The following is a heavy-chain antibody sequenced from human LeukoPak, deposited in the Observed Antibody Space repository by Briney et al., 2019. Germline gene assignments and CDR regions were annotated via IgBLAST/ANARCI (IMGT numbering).Heavy chain of an antibody. D-gene: IGHD6-19*01. CDR3: AREKAVAGLFDY. CDR2: ISSDGAST. J-gene: IGHJ4*02. CDR1: GFTFSTYA. V-gene: IGHV3-23*01. Sequence: PGGSLRLSCAASGFTFSTYAMSWVRQAPGKGLEWVAAISSDGASTYYADSVKGRFTFSRDNSKNTLYLQMNSLRVEDTAVYYCAREKAVAGLFDYWGQGTLVTVSS.